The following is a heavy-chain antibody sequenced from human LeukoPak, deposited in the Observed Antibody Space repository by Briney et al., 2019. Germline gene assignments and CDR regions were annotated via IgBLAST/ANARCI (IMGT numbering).Heavy chain of an antibody. CDR1: GDSISSYY. CDR2: IYYIGST. J-gene: IGHJ3*02. V-gene: IGHV4-59*01. CDR3: ARDYAFDI. Sequence: SETLSLTCTVTGDSISSYYWSWIRQPPGKGLEWIGYIYYIGSTNYNPSLKSRVTISVDTSKNQFSLKLSSVTAADTAVYYCARDYAFDIWGQGTMVTVSS.